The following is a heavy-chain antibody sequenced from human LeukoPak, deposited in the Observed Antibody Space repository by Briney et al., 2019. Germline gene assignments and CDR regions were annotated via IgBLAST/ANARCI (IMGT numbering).Heavy chain of an antibody. CDR2: IYYSGST. V-gene: IGHV4-59*01. CDR1: GSSITNDY. Sequence: SETLSLTCAVSGSSITNDYWSWIRQPPGKGLEWIGHIYYSGSTKYNPSLRSRVTISEDTSENRIFLTLSDVTAADMAVYFCARGFTVMDAFDIWGPGSMVAVSS. D-gene: IGHD3-22*01. J-gene: IGHJ3*02. CDR3: ARGFTVMDAFDI.